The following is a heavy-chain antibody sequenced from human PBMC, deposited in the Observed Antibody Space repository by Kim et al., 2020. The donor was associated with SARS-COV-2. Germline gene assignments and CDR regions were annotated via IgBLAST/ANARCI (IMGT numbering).Heavy chain of an antibody. CDR2: INHSGST. D-gene: IGHD3-10*01. CDR1: GGSFSGYY. J-gene: IGHJ4*01. V-gene: IGHV4-34*01. Sequence: SETLSLTCAVYGGSFSGYYWSWIRQPPGKGLEWIGEINHSGSTNYNPSLKSRVTISVDTSKNQFSLKLSSVTAAATAVSYCARAITMVRGGEPGNFDYWG. CDR3: ARAITMVRGGEPGNFDY.